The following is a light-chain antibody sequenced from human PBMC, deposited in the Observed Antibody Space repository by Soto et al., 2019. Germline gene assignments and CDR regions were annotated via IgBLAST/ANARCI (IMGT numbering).Light chain of an antibody. J-gene: IGKJ1*01. V-gene: IGKV3-11*01. CDR3: QQRANWPWT. CDR2: DVS. Sequence: EIVLTQSPATLSLSPGEGATLSCRASQSVSSYLVWYQQKPGQAPRLLIYDVSNRATGVPARFGGSGSGTDCSLTVTSLEPEDFAVYYCQQRANWPWTFGQGTKVEIK. CDR1: QSVSSY.